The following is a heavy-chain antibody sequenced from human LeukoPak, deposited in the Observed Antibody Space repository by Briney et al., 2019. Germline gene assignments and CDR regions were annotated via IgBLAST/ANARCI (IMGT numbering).Heavy chain of an antibody. CDR2: IYSGGST. CDR1: GFTVSSNY. CDR3: ARESAMSYYFDY. Sequence: GGSLRLSCAASGFTVSSNYMSWVRQAPGKGLEWVSVIYSGGSTYYADSVKGRFTISRDNSKNTLYLQMNSLRAEDTAVYYCARESAMSYYFDYWGQGTLVTVSS. J-gene: IGHJ4*02. D-gene: IGHD5-18*01. V-gene: IGHV3-66*01.